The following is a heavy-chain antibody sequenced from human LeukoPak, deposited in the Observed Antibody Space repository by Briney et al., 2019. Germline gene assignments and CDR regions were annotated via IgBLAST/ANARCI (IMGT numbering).Heavy chain of an antibody. J-gene: IGHJ4*02. Sequence: GRSLRLSCAASGFTFSSYGMHWVRQAPGKGLEWVAVIWYDGSNKYYADSVKGRFTISRDNSKNTLYLQMNSLRAEDTAVYYCARSTRTSKVYYFDYWGQGTLVTVSS. CDR1: GFTFSSYG. CDR2: IWYDGSNK. CDR3: ARSTRTSKVYYFDY. V-gene: IGHV3-33*01. D-gene: IGHD5/OR15-5a*01.